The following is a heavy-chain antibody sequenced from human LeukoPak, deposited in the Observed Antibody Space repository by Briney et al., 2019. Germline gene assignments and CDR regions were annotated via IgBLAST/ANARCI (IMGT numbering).Heavy chain of an antibody. J-gene: IGHJ4*02. V-gene: IGHV3-23*01. CDR3: AKDDDGHHHGVDH. Sequence: GRSLRLSCAAAGFTFSAYGIHWVRQAPGKGLEWVSAIGYSAGDTYYADSVKGRFTISRDNSMNTPYLQMSSLRADDTALYYCAKDDDGHHHGVDHWGQGTLVTVSS. CDR2: IGYSAGDT. CDR1: GFTFSAYG. D-gene: IGHD4-17*01.